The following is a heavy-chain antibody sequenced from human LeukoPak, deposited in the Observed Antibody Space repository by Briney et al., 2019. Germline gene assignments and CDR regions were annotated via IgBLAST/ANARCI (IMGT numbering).Heavy chain of an antibody. Sequence: SETLSLTCTVSGAPFSSYYWNLIRQPPGKGLEWIGEIYHSGSTNYNPSLKSRVTISVDKSKNQFSLKLSSVTAADTAVYYCARDMGPEYSSSSDYYYYYMDVWGKGTTVTVSS. CDR1: GAPFSSYY. CDR3: ARDMGPEYSSSSDYYYYYMDV. J-gene: IGHJ6*03. D-gene: IGHD6-6*01. V-gene: IGHV4-34*01. CDR2: IYHSGST.